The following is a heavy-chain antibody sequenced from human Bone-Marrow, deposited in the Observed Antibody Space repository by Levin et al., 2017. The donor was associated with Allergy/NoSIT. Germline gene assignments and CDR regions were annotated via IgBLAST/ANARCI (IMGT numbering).Heavy chain of an antibody. CDR1: GFSFRSYW. Sequence: ASVKVSCAASGFSFRSYWMHWVRQAPGKGLVWVSHITRDGKSSGYADSVRGRFTISRDNAKNTLYLQMNSLRAEDTAVYYCAKETGEQGYRNFDYWGQGTLVTVSS. CDR3: AKETGEQGYRNFDY. CDR2: ITRDGKSS. V-gene: IGHV3-74*01. J-gene: IGHJ4*02. D-gene: IGHD1/OR15-1a*01.